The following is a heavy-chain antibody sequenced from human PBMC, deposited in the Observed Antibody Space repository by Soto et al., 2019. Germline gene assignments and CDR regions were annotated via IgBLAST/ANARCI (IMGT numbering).Heavy chain of an antibody. CDR3: ARETTVTTSFDY. CDR1: GFTFSSYS. J-gene: IGHJ4*02. Sequence: EVPLVESGGGLVKPGGSLRLSCAASGFTFSSYSMNWVRQAPGKGLEWVSSISSSSSYIYYADSVKGRFTISRDNAKNSLYLQMNSLRAEDTAVYYCARETTVTTSFDYWGQGTLVTVSS. CDR2: ISSSSSYI. D-gene: IGHD4-17*01. V-gene: IGHV3-21*01.